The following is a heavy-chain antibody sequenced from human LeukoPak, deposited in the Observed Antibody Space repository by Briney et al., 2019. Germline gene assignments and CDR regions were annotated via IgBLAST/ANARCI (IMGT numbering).Heavy chain of an antibody. CDR3: ARFAYSSSSRSYFDY. Sequence: SETLSFTCTVSGYSISGGYYWGLLRQPPGKGLEWIGSIYHRGRTYYNPSLKSRVTISVATPKNQFYLKPSTVASAYTAVYYCARFAYSSSSRSYFDYWGQGTLVTVSS. V-gene: IGHV4-38-2*02. J-gene: IGHJ4*02. D-gene: IGHD6-6*01. CDR2: IYHRGRT. CDR1: GYSISGGYY.